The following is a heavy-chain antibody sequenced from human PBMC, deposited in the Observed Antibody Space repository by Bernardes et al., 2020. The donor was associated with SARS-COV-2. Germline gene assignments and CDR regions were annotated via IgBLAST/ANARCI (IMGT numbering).Heavy chain of an antibody. V-gene: IGHV3-74*01. CDR3: ARAKVVPAAMYAPHFYYYYGMDV. CDR2: INSDGSST. D-gene: IGHD2-2*01. Sequence: VGSLILSCAASGFTFSSYWMHWVRQAPGKGLVWVSRINSDGSSTSYADSVKGRFTISRDNAKNTLYLQMNSLRAEDTAVYYCARAKVVPAAMYAPHFYYYYGMDVWGQGTTVTVSS. CDR1: GFTFSSYW. J-gene: IGHJ6*02.